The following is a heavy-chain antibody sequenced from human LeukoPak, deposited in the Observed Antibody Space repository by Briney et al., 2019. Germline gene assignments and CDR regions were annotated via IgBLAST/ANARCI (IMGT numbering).Heavy chain of an antibody. J-gene: IGHJ5*02. D-gene: IGHD3-9*01. CDR3: AREVREYYDILTPNWFAP. Sequence: GASVKVSCKASGGTFSSYAISWVRQAPGQGLEWMGGIIPIFGTANYAQKFQGRVSITADKSTSTAYMELSSLRSEDTAVYYCAREVREYYDILTPNWFAPWGQGTLVTVSS. CDR1: GGTFSSYA. V-gene: IGHV1-69*06. CDR2: IIPIFGTA.